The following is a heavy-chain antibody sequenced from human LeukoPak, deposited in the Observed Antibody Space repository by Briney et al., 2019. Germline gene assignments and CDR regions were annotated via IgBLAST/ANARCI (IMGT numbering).Heavy chain of an antibody. J-gene: IGHJ4*02. V-gene: IGHV3-7*01. Sequence: GGSLRLSCAASGFTFSSYWRSWVRQTPGKGLESVANIKQDGSEKYYVDSVKGRFTISRDNAKNSLYLQMNSLRAEDTAVYYCARKALTYYYDSSGYYTNPAYFDYWGQGTLVTVSS. CDR2: IKQDGSEK. CDR1: GFTFSSYW. CDR3: ARKALTYYYDSSGYYTNPAYFDY. D-gene: IGHD3-22*01.